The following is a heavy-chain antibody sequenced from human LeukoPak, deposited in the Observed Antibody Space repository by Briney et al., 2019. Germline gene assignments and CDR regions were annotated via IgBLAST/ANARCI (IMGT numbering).Heavy chain of an antibody. CDR3: ARVDIVATISKYYFDY. D-gene: IGHD5-12*01. Sequence: GGSLRLSCAASVFTFRSFWMSWVREAPGRGLEGVANIKQDGGENYYVDTVKGRFTISKDNAKNSLYLQMNSLRAEDTAVYYCARVDIVATISKYYFDYWGQGTLVTVSS. CDR2: IKQDGGEN. CDR1: VFTFRSFW. J-gene: IGHJ4*02. V-gene: IGHV3-7*01.